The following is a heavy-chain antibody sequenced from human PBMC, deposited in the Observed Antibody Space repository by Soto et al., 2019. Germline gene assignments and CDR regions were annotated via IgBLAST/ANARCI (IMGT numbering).Heavy chain of an antibody. V-gene: IGHV1-18*03. J-gene: IGHJ6*02. Sequence: GASVKVSCKASGYTFTSYGISWVRQAPGQGLEWMGWISAYNGNTNYAQKLQGRVTMTTDTSTSTAYMELRSLRSDDMAVYYCAREFTIFGVVSYYYYGMDVWGQGTTVTVSS. CDR1: GYTFTSYG. CDR3: AREFTIFGVVSYYYYGMDV. D-gene: IGHD3-3*01. CDR2: ISAYNGNT.